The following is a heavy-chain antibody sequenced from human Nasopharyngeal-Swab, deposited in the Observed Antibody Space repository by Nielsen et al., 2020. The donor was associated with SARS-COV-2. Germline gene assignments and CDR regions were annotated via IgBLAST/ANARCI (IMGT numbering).Heavy chain of an antibody. Sequence: SVKVSCKASGGTFSSYAISWVRQASGQGLEWMGGIIPIFGTANYAQKFQGRVTITADKSTSTAYMELSSLRSEDTAVYYCARGYERDYVWGSYRLYYYMDVWGKGTTVTVSS. D-gene: IGHD3-16*02. J-gene: IGHJ6*03. CDR3: ARGYERDYVWGSYRLYYYMDV. V-gene: IGHV1-69*06. CDR2: IIPIFGTA. CDR1: GGTFSSYA.